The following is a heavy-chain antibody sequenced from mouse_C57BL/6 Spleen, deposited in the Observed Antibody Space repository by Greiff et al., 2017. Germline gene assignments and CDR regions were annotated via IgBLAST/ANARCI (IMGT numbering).Heavy chain of an antibody. Sequence: VQLKQSGPVLVKPGASVKMSCKASGYTFTDYYMNWVKQSHGKSLEWIGVINPYNGGTSYNQKFKGKATLTVDKSSSTAYMELNSLTSEDSAVYYCASDYDYPFGYWGQGTTLTVSS. D-gene: IGHD2-4*01. J-gene: IGHJ2*01. V-gene: IGHV1-19*01. CDR2: INPYNGGT. CDR1: GYTFTDYY. CDR3: ASDYDYPFGY.